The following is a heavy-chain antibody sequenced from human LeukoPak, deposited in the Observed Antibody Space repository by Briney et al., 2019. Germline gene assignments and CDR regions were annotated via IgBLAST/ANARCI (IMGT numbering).Heavy chain of an antibody. J-gene: IGHJ4*02. CDR1: GFTFSSYS. CDR2: ISSSSSYI. D-gene: IGHD1-26*01. CDR3: ARDVGAYGYFDY. Sequence: GGSLRLSCAASGFTFSSYSMNWVRQAPGKGLEWVSSISSSSSYIYYSDSVKGRFTISRDNAKNSLYPQMNSLRAEDTAVYYCARDVGAYGYFDYWGQGTLVTVSS. V-gene: IGHV3-21*01.